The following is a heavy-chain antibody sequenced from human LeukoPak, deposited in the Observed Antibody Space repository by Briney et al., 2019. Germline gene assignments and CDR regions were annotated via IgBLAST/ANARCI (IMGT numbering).Heavy chain of an antibody. CDR3: AKGMIYCSGGTCYFGTFDI. CDR2: VSGGGGST. CDR1: GFTFSNYV. Sequence: GGSLRLSCAASGFTFSNYVMSWVRPAPGKGLEWVSGVSGGGGSTYYADSVKGRFTISRDNSKNTLYLQMESLRAEDTAVYYCAKGMIYCSGGTCYFGTFDIWGQGTMVTVSS. D-gene: IGHD2-15*01. V-gene: IGHV3-23*01. J-gene: IGHJ3*02.